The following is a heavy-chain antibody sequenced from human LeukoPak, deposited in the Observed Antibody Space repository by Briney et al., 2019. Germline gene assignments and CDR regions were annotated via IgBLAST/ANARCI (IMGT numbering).Heavy chain of an antibody. CDR3: ARDTAKEYYYDSSGRANAFDI. D-gene: IGHD3-22*01. V-gene: IGHV3-21*01. CDR1: GFTFSSYS. CDR2: ISSISSYI. J-gene: IGHJ3*02. Sequence: PGGSLRLSCAASGFTFSSYSMNWVRQAPGKGLEWVSSISSISSYIYYADSVKGRFTISRDNAKNSLYLQMNSLSAEDTAVYYCARDTAKEYYYDSSGRANAFDIWGQGTMVTVSS.